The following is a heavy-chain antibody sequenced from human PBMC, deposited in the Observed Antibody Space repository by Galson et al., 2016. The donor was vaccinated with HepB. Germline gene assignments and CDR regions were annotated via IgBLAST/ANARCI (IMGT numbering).Heavy chain of an antibody. D-gene: IGHD3-3*01. J-gene: IGHJ5*02. V-gene: IGHV1-18*04. CDR3: VRDGVVTPSWFDP. CDR2: ISTYTGDT. CDR1: GYTFTSYG. Sequence: SVKVSCKASGYTFTSYGISWVRQAPGQGLEWMGWISTYTGDTDYAQNLRGRVTMTTHTSTTTAYMELRSLSSDDTAMYYCVRDGVVTPSWFDPWGQGTLVTGSS.